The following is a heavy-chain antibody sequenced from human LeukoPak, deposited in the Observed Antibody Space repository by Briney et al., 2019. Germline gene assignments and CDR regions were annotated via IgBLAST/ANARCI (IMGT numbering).Heavy chain of an antibody. Sequence: GTSLRLSCEASGYTFTTYGMHWVRQAPGKGLEWVAAIWSDGSKKIYADSVRGRFTISRDDSKTTLYLQMNSLRAEDTAVYYCAKRGYCSSTSCYKGRYYYYYMDVWGKGTTVTVSS. D-gene: IGHD2-2*02. CDR2: IWSDGSKK. CDR3: AKRGYCSSTSCYKGRYYYYYMDV. CDR1: GYTFTTYG. J-gene: IGHJ6*03. V-gene: IGHV3-33*06.